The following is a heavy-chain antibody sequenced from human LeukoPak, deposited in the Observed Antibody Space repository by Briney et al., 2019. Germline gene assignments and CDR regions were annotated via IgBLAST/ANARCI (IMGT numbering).Heavy chain of an antibody. J-gene: IGHJ5*02. V-gene: IGHV4-4*02. CDR1: GGSVSSRNW. CDR3: ASSLFDP. CDR2: IYHSGIT. Sequence: PSETLSLTCTVSGGSVSSRNWWSWFRQSPGKGLEWIGEIYHSGITTYNPSLKSRVTMSVDKSKNQFSLNLSSVTAADTAVYYCASSLFDPWGQGTLVTASS.